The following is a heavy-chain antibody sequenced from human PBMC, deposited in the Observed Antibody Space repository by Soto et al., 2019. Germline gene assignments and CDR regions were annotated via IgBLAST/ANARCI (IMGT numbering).Heavy chain of an antibody. J-gene: IGHJ4*02. CDR2: IYYSGST. D-gene: IGHD4-17*01. Sequence: SETLSLTCTVSGGSISSYYWSWIRQPPGKGLEWIGYIYYSGSTNYNPSLKSRVTISVDTSKNQFSLKLSSVTAADTAVYYCARAYGYYFDYWGQGALVTVSS. V-gene: IGHV4-59*01. CDR3: ARAYGYYFDY. CDR1: GGSISSYY.